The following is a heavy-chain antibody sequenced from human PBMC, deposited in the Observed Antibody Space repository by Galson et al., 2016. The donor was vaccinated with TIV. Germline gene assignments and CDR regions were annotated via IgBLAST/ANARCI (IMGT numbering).Heavy chain of an antibody. D-gene: IGHD2/OR15-2a*01. CDR2: FDPEVSKT. V-gene: IGHV1-24*01. J-gene: IGHJ4*02. CDR3: ATVAWFPGLSLDN. Sequence: SVKASCKVSGNSLNELVIHWARQAPGKGLEWMGGFDPEVSKTVYAQMLQGRVTMAADTSRNTAYMELGSLRFEDTAVYYCATVAWFPGLSLDNWGQGTLVTVSS. CDR1: GNSLNELV.